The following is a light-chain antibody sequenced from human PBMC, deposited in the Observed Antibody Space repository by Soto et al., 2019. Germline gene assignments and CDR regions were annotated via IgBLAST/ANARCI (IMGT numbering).Light chain of an antibody. Sequence: DIQMTQSPSTLYASVGDRVIITCQASHSISRWLAWYQQKPGNAPKVLIYKASNLETGVPPRFSGSGSETEFTLTISSLQPDDYSTYYCQQYNGYPYTFGQGTKVEI. CDR3: QQYNGYPYT. J-gene: IGKJ2*01. V-gene: IGKV1-5*03. CDR2: KAS. CDR1: HSISRW.